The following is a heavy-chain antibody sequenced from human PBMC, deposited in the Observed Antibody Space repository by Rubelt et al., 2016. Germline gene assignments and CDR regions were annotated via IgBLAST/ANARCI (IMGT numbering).Heavy chain of an antibody. Sequence: QVQLVQSGAEVKKPGASVKVSCKASGYTFTSYGISWVRQAPGQGLEWMGWISAYNGNTNYAQKIQGMGTMTTDTATSTAYMELSSRGSEDTAVYYCARLSIFEDTAMVMSDYWGQGTLVTVSS. V-gene: IGHV1-18*01. D-gene: IGHD5-18*01. CDR3: ARLSIFEDTAMVMSDY. CDR1: GYTFTSYG. J-gene: IGHJ4*02. CDR2: ISAYNGNT.